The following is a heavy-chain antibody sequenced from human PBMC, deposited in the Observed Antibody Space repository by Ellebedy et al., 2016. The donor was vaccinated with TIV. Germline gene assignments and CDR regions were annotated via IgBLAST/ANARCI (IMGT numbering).Heavy chain of an antibody. Sequence: GEPLKISCAASGVKMTGYGMHWVRQAPGKGLEWVADILYDGSNTFYAESVRGRFTISRDDSKNMVHLQMNSLTVEDTAVYFCARDGPESYQDYYYSMDVWGRGTRVTVSS. CDR3: ARDGPESYQDYYYSMDV. J-gene: IGHJ6*02. V-gene: IGHV3-33*01. CDR1: GVKMTGYG. CDR2: ILYDGSNT. D-gene: IGHD3-10*01.